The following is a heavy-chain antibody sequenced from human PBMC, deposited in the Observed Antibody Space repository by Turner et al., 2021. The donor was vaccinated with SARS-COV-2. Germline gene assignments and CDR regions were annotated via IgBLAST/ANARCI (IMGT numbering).Heavy chain of an antibody. CDR2: VNYTGTT. CDR3: VGPRVRGWCSGNAFLF. Sequence: QVQLQESGPGLVKPSGTLSLTCTVSGYSINSYYWSWIRQTPGRALEWSGHVNYTGTTKYNPSIRSRLSISIDTAKNQFSLRLHAVTAADAAGYYGVGPRVRGWCSGNAFLFWGQGT. V-gene: IGHV4-59*08. CDR1: GYSINSYY. J-gene: IGHJ3*01. D-gene: IGHD2-8*01.